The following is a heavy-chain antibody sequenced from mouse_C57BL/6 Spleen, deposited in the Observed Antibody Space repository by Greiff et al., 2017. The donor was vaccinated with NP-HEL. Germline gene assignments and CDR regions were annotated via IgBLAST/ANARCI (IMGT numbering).Heavy chain of an antibody. CDR2: ISSGGSYT. Sequence: EVKVVESGGDLVKPGGSLKLSCAASGFTFSSYGMSWVRQTPDKRLEWVATISSGGSYTYYPDSVKGRFTISRDNAKNTLYMQMSSLMAEDTAMYYCARHENYYVRWGQGTTLTVSS. D-gene: IGHD1-1*01. J-gene: IGHJ2*01. CDR1: GFTFSSYG. V-gene: IGHV5-6*01. CDR3: ARHENYYVR.